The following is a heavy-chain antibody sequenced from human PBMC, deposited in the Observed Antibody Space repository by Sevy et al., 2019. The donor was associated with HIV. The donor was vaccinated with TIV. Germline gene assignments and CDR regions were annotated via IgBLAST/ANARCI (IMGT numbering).Heavy chain of an antibody. D-gene: IGHD3-3*01. CDR3: ASDRLGITFSAEWGGGMDV. CDR2: IRYDGSNK. CDR1: GFTLSSYG. Sequence: GGSLRLSCAASGFTLSSYGMHWVRQAPGKGLERVAVIRYDGSNKYYDDPVKGRFPISRDNSKNTLYLPMKSLRAEDTGVYYCASDRLGITFSAEWGGGMDVWGQGTTVTVSS. J-gene: IGHJ6*02. V-gene: IGHV3-33*01.